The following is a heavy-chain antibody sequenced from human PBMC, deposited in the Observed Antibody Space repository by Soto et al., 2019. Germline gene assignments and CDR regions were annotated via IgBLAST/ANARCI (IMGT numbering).Heavy chain of an antibody. CDR1: GGSFSGYY. CDR2: INHSGST. Sequence: SETLSLTCAVYGGSFSGYYWSWIRQPPGKGLEWIGEINHSGSTNYNPSLKGRVTISVDTSKNQFSLKLSSVTAADTAVYYCARRVLYSSSYYYYYYGMDVWGQGTTVTVYS. CDR3: ARRVLYSSSYYYYYYGMDV. D-gene: IGHD6-6*01. J-gene: IGHJ6*02. V-gene: IGHV4-34*01.